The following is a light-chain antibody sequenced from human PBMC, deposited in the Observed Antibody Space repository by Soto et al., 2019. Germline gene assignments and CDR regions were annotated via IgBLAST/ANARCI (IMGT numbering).Light chain of an antibody. CDR2: GAS. Sequence: EIVMTQSPATLSVSPGERATLSCRASQSVSSNLAWYQQKPGQAPSSLIYGASTRATGIPARFSGSGSGTEFNLTISSLQSEDFAVYYCQQYNNWPPWTFGQGTKVEIK. V-gene: IGKV3-15*01. CDR1: QSVSSN. CDR3: QQYNNWPPWT. J-gene: IGKJ1*01.